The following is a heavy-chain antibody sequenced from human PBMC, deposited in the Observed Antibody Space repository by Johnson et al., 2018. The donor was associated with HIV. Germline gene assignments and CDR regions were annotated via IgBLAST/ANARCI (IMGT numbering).Heavy chain of an antibody. CDR2: ISYDGSNK. D-gene: IGHD2-21*02. CDR3: ARGLIYCGGDCYAFDI. Sequence: QVQLVESGGGVVQPGRSLRLSCAASGFTFSSYAMHWVRQAPGKGLEWVAVISYDGSNKYYADSVKGRFTISRDNAKNSLYLQMNSLRAEDTAVYYCARGLIYCGGDCYAFDIWGQGTMVTVSS. J-gene: IGHJ3*02. CDR1: GFTFSSYA. V-gene: IGHV3-30-3*01.